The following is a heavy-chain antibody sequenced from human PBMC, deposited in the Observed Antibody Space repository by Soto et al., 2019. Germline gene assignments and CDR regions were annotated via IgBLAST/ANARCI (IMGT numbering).Heavy chain of an antibody. V-gene: IGHV4-39*01. D-gene: IGHD3-10*01. Sequence: SEPLSVTCSISGVSIINMSYYWGRIRKPPGKGLEWIGGIYYSGTTFYSPSLKSRVIISVDTSKNQFSLKLTSVTAADTAMYYCARQNGSFRSWFDSWGQGTLVTVSS. CDR1: GVSIINMSYY. J-gene: IGHJ5*01. CDR2: IYYSGTT. CDR3: ARQNGSFRSWFDS.